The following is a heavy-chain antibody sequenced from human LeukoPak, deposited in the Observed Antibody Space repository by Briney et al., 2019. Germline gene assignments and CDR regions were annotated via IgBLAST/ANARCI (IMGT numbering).Heavy chain of an antibody. V-gene: IGHV4-59*01. D-gene: IGHD3-10*01. CDR1: GGSMSTYY. CDR2: IYYSGST. Sequence: PSETLSLTCTVSGGSMSTYYWSWIRQPPVKGLEWIGDIYYSGSTNYNPSLESRVTISVDTSKNQFSLKLSSVTAADTAVYYCARGPGTYYNDFDYWGQGTLVTASS. J-gene: IGHJ4*02. CDR3: ARGPGTYYNDFDY.